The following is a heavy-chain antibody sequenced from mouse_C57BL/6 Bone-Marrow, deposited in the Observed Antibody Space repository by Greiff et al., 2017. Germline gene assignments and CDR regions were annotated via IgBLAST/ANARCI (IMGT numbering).Heavy chain of an antibody. CDR1: GFSLTSYA. CDR2: IWTGGGT. CDR3: ARGAKGIYYAMDY. V-gene: IGHV2-9-1*01. J-gene: IGHJ4*01. Sequence: VQLVESGPGLVAPSQSLSITCTVSGFSLTSYAISWVRQPPGKGLEWLGVIWTGGGTKYNSALKSRLSISKDNSKSQVFLKMNSLQTDDTARYYCARGAKGIYYAMDYWGQGTSVTVSS.